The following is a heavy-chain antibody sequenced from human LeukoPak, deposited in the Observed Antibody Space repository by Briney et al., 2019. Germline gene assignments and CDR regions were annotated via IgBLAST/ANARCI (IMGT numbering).Heavy chain of an antibody. D-gene: IGHD2-2*01. V-gene: IGHV4-34*01. CDR1: GFTFNSYA. CDR2: INHSGST. Sequence: GSLRLSCAASGFTFNSYAMSWIRQPPGKGLEWIGEINHSGSTNYNPSLKSRVTISVDTSKNQFSLKLSSVTAADTAVYYCARGGQAEDIVVVPAAAHTFWGQGTLVTVSS. J-gene: IGHJ4*02. CDR3: ARGGQAEDIVVVPAAAHTF.